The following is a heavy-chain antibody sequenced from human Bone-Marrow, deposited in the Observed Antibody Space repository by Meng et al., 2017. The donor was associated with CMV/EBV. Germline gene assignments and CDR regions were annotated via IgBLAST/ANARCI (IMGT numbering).Heavy chain of an antibody. Sequence: GSLRLSCAVYGGSFSGYYWSWIRQPPGKGLEWIGEINHSGSTNYNPSLKSRVTISVDTSKNQFSLKLSSVTAADTAVYYCARVGIAARPGWWRVGGTYGMAVWGQGNAVNGAS. CDR1: GGSFSGYY. CDR3: ARVGIAARPGWWRVGGTYGMAV. J-gene: IGHJ6*01. V-gene: IGHV4-34*01. D-gene: IGHD6-6*01. CDR2: INHSGST.